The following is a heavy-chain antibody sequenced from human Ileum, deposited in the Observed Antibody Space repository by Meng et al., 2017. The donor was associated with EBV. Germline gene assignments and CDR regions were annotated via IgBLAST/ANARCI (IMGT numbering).Heavy chain of an antibody. D-gene: IGHD3-22*01. CDR1: GGSVSSGGYS. V-gene: IGHV4-61*08. J-gene: IGHJ4*02. CDR2: IFYSGST. CDR3: ASSDYYRSDY. Sequence: QVHLLESGPGLVKPSETLSLTCTVPGGSVSSGGYSWSCFSQPPGRRLGYIGYIFYSGSTNYSPSLKSRVTISLDKSKNQLSLKLNSVTAADTAVYYCASSDYYRSDYWGQGTLVTVSS.